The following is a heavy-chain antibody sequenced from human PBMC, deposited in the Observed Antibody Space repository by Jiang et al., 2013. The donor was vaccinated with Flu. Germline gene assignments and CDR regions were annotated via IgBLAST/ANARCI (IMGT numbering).Heavy chain of an antibody. Sequence: GAEVKKPGASVKVSCKASGYTFTNFDINWVRQATGQGLEWMGWMNPNSENTVYAQKFQGRVTMTRNTSTSTAYMELSSLRSEDTAVYYCARGRDYHTSGSYYHGNQYWGQATLVTVSS. CDR1: GYTFTNFD. CDR3: ARGRDYHTSGSYYHGNQY. V-gene: IGHV1-8*01. J-gene: IGHJ4*02. D-gene: IGHD3-10*01. CDR2: MNPNSENT.